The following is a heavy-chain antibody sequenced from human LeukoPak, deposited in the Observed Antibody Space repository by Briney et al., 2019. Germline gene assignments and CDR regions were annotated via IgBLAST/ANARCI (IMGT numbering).Heavy chain of an antibody. J-gene: IGHJ3*02. CDR3: ARSAVLGYCSGGSCYSYAFDI. V-gene: IGHV4-39*07. Sequence: SETLSLTCTVSGGSISSSSYYWGWIRQPPGKGLEWIGSIYYSGSTYYNPSLKSRVTISVDTSKNQFSLKLSSVTAADTAVYYCARSAVLGYCSGGSCYSYAFDIWGQGTMVTVSS. CDR2: IYYSGST. D-gene: IGHD2-15*01. CDR1: GGSISSSSYY.